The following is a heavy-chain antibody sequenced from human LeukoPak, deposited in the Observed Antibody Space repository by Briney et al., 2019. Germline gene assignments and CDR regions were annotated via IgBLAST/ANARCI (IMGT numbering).Heavy chain of an antibody. J-gene: IGHJ4*02. D-gene: IGHD3-22*01. Sequence: GGSLRLSRAASGFTFSSYAMSWVRQAPGKGLEWVSAISGSGGSTYYADSVKGRFTISRDNSKNTLYLQMNSLRAEDTAVYYCAKGLGYYDSSGYTFPLGFDYWGQGTLVTVSS. V-gene: IGHV3-23*01. CDR1: GFTFSSYA. CDR2: ISGSGGST. CDR3: AKGLGYYDSSGYTFPLGFDY.